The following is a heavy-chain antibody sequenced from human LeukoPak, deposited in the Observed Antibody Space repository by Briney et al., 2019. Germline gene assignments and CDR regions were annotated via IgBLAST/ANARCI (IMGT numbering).Heavy chain of an antibody. D-gene: IGHD6-19*01. J-gene: IGHJ4*02. Sequence: PGGSLRLSCAASGFTFSNYGMHWVRQAPGKGLEWVALIWYDGSYKFYSDSVKGRFTISRDNSKNTLYLQMNSLRAEDTAVYYCARDPTARIAVPDYWGQGTLVIVSS. CDR2: IWYDGSYK. CDR1: GFTFSNYG. CDR3: ARDPTARIAVPDY. V-gene: IGHV3-33*01.